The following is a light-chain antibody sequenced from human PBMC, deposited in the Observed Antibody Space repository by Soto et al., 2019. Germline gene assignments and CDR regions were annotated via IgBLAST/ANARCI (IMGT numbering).Light chain of an antibody. Sequence: QSALTQPPSASGTPGQRVTISCSGRSSSIGSNYVSWYQQLPGTAPKLLIYRNNQRPSGVPDRFSGSKFGTSASLAISGLRSEDEADYYCAAWNDSLSGHWVFGGGTKLTVL. V-gene: IGLV1-47*01. J-gene: IGLJ3*02. CDR2: RNN. CDR1: SSSIGSNY. CDR3: AAWNDSLSGHWV.